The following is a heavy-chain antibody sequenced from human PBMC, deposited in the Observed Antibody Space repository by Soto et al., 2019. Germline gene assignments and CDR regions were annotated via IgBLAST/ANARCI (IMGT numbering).Heavy chain of an antibody. CDR1: GYTFTDYY. Sequence: ASVKVSCKGSGYTFTDYYYHWVRQAPGQGLEWMGWINPNSGGTKYAQTLQGRVTMTRDTSISTAYMELSRPTSDDTAVYYCARGEGQFDTTGSYYVYWGQGSLVTVSS. CDR2: INPNSGGT. J-gene: IGHJ4*02. CDR3: ARGEGQFDTTGSYYVY. D-gene: IGHD3-22*01. V-gene: IGHV1-2*02.